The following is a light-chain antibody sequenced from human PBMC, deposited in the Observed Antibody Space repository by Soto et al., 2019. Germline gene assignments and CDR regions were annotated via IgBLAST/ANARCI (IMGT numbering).Light chain of an antibody. J-gene: IGKJ2*01. V-gene: IGKV3-20*01. Sequence: EIVLTQSPGTLSLSPGERATLSCRASQRVSSSYLAWYQQRPGQAPSLLIYGASNRATGIPDRFSGSGSGTDFTLTISRLEPEDIAVYYCQQYGSSPYTFGHGTKVDIK. CDR1: QRVSSSY. CDR3: QQYGSSPYT. CDR2: GAS.